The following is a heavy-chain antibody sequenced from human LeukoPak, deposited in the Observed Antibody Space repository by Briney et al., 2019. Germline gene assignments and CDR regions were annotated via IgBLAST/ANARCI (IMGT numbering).Heavy chain of an antibody. Sequence: GGSLRLSCAASGFTFSSYEMNWVRQAPGKGLEWVSYISSSGSTIYYADSVKGRFTISRDNSKNTLYLQMNSLRAEDTAVYYCAKDIDYGDYVVSWGQGTLVTVSS. J-gene: IGHJ4*02. CDR2: ISSSGSTI. V-gene: IGHV3-48*03. CDR3: AKDIDYGDYVVS. CDR1: GFTFSSYE. D-gene: IGHD4-17*01.